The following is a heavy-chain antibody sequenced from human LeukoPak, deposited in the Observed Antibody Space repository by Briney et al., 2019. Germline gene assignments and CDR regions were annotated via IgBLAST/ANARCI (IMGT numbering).Heavy chain of an antibody. CDR3: ARGLELRSWFDP. J-gene: IGHJ5*02. V-gene: IGHV1-69*05. CDR1: GYTFTSYD. D-gene: IGHD1-7*01. Sequence: ASVKVSCKASGYTFTSYDINWVRQAPGQGLEWMGGIIPIFGTANYAQKFQGRVTITTDESTSTAYMELSSLRSEDTAVYYCARGLELRSWFDPWGQGTLVTVSS. CDR2: IIPIFGTA.